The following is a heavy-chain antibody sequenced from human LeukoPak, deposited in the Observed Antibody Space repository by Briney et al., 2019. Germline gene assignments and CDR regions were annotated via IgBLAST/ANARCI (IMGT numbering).Heavy chain of an antibody. CDR3: ATSYDSKTAPYDL. CDR1: GASISSYC. J-gene: IGHJ5*02. V-gene: IGHV4-4*09. D-gene: IGHD3-3*01. CDR2: IYTSGRT. Sequence: PSETLSLTCTVSGASISSYCWTWVRQPPGKGLEWIGYIYTSGRTDYIPSLKSRVSMSVDTSKNQLSMELRFLAAADTAVDNCATSYDSKTAPYDLWGQGTLVTVSS.